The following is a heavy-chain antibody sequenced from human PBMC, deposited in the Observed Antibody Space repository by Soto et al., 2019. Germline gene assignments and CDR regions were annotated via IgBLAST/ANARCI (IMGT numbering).Heavy chain of an antibody. V-gene: IGHV3-48*02. J-gene: IGHJ4*02. CDR1: GFTFSSYS. Sequence: GGSLRLSCAASGFTFSSYSMNWVRQAPGKGLEWVSYISSSSTIYYADSVKGRFTISRDNAKNSLYLQMNSLRDEDTAVYYCARDRGYSGYDYSVSYFDYWGQGTLVTVSS. CDR2: ISSSSTI. CDR3: ARDRGYSGYDYSVSYFDY. D-gene: IGHD5-12*01.